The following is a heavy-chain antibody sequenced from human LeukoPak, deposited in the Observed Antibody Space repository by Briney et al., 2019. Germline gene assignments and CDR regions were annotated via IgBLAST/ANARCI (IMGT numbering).Heavy chain of an antibody. D-gene: IGHD2-8*01. V-gene: IGHV3-23*01. Sequence: PGGCLRLSCAASGFSLSSYAMSWVRHAPRQGLEWVSAISGRGGSTYYADSLKGRFTISRDNSKNTLYLQMNSLRAEDTAVYYYAKLEDCTNGVCYFNWFDPWGQGTLVTVSS. CDR3: AKLEDCTNGVCYFNWFDP. J-gene: IGHJ5*02. CDR2: ISGRGGST. CDR1: GFSLSSYA.